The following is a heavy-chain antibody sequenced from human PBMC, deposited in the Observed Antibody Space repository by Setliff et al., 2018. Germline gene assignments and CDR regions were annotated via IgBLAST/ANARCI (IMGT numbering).Heavy chain of an antibody. D-gene: IGHD4-17*01. J-gene: IGHJ4*02. CDR2: VFYSGII. CDR3: ARLNDYGGCLY. V-gene: IGHV4-39*01. CDR1: GASMSTSNYF. Sequence: SETLSLTCTVSGASMSTSNYFRAWIRQPPGKGLEWIANVFYSGIIYYNPSLKSRVTISADMSKNQFSLKLTSVTAADTAVYYCARLNDYGGCLYWGQGTQVTVSS.